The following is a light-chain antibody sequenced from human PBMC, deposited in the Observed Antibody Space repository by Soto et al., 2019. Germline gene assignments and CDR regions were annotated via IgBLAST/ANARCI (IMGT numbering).Light chain of an antibody. J-gene: IGLJ3*02. CDR1: SSNIGAGYD. Sequence: QSVLTQPPSVSGAPGQRVTISCTGSSSNIGAGYDVHWYQQLPGTAPKLLIYGNSNRPSGVPDRFSGSKSGTSASLAITGLQAEDEADYYCQSYDSSLSXRVFGGGTXLTXL. V-gene: IGLV1-40*01. CDR2: GNS. CDR3: QSYDSSLSXRV.